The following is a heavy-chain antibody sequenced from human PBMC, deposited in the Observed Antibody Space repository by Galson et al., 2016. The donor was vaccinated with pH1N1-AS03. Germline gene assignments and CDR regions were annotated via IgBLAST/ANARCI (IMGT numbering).Heavy chain of an antibody. J-gene: IGHJ2*01. V-gene: IGHV4-4*09. CDR2: IRTTGNT. CDR3: ARDPPLEIGWYFDL. Sequence: SETLSLTCTVSGDSTFDYYWNWIRQPPGKGLEWIGYIRTTGNTKYNPSLKSRVTMSIDTSKNQFSLHLMSVTAADTALYYCARDPPLEIGWYFDLWGRGTLVTVSS. D-gene: IGHD3-3*01. CDR1: GDSTFDYY.